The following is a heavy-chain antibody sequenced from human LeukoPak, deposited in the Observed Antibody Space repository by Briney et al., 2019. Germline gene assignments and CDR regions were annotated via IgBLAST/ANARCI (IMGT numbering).Heavy chain of an antibody. V-gene: IGHV3-48*04. CDR1: GFTFSSYS. J-gene: IGHJ2*01. CDR2: ISSSSSTI. Sequence: GGSLRLSCAASGFTFSSYSMNWVRQAPGKGLEWVSYISSSSSTIYYADSVKGRFTISRDNAKNSLYLQMNSLRAEDTAVYYCARDEASGWLQLVHFGLDLWGRGTLVTVSS. CDR3: ARDEASGWLQLVHFGLDL. D-gene: IGHD5-24*01.